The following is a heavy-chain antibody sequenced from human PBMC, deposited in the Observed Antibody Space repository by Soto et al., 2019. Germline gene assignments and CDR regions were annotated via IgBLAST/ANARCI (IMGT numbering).Heavy chain of an antibody. Sequence: SETLSLTCAVSGGSISNSNWWSWVRQPPGKGLEWIGEIYHSGSTNYNPSLKSRVTISVDKSKNQFSLKLSSVTAADTAVYYCARVVGDYYYYGMDVWGQGTTVTVSS. CDR2: IYHSGST. J-gene: IGHJ6*02. CDR1: GGSISNSNW. CDR3: ARVVGDYYYYGMDV. D-gene: IGHD2-21*01. V-gene: IGHV4-4*02.